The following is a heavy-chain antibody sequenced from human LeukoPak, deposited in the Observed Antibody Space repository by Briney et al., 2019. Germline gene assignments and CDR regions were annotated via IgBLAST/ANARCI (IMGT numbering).Heavy chain of an antibody. CDR2: IYTSGST. V-gene: IGHV4-4*07. D-gene: IGHD3-22*01. CDR1: GGSISSYY. CDR3: ARDRYYYDSSGYYWLFDY. Sequence: SETLSLTCTVSGGSISSYYWSWIRQPAGKGLEWIGRIYTSGSTNYSPSLKSRVTMSVDTSKNQFSLKLSSVTAADTAVYYCARDRYYYDSSGYYWLFDYWGQGTLVTVSS. J-gene: IGHJ4*02.